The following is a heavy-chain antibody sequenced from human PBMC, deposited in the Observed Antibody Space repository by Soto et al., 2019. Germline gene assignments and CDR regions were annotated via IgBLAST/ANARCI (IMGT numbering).Heavy chain of an antibody. J-gene: IGHJ6*02. D-gene: IGHD3-16*01. CDR3: AREGSLGVAYYYYGMDV. CDR1: GFTFSSYA. CDR2: IYHSGST. V-gene: IGHV4-4*02. Sequence: QVQLVESGGGVVQPGRSLRLSCAASGFTFSSYAMHWVRQPPGKGLEWIGEIYHSGSTNYNPSLKSRVTISVDKSKNQFSLKLSSVTAADTAVYYCAREGSLGVAYYYYGMDVWGQGTTVTVSS.